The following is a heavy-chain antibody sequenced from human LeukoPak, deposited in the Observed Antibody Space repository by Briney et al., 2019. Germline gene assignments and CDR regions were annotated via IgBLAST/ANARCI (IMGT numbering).Heavy chain of an antibody. V-gene: IGHV4-31*03. CDR2: IYYSGSI. Sequence: SETLSLTCTVSGGSISRGGYYWSWIRQHPGKGLEYIGYIYYSGSIYYNPSLKSRVTISLDPSKDQFSLKLSSVTAADTAVYYCARDRGYSYGCDAFDIWGQGTMVTVSS. CDR1: GGSISRGGYY. CDR3: ARDRGYSYGCDAFDI. D-gene: IGHD5-18*01. J-gene: IGHJ3*02.